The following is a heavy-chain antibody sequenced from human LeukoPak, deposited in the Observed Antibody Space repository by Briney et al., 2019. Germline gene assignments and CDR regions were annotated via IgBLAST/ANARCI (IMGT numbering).Heavy chain of an antibody. D-gene: IGHD5-18*01. CDR3: ARHGPYRYGAPYYGMDV. CDR2: IYPGDSDT. V-gene: IGHV5-51*01. Sequence: GESLKISCKGSGYSFTSYWIGWVRQMPGKGLEWMGIIYPGDSDTRYRPSFQGQVTISADKSISTAYLQWSSLKASDTAMYYCARHGPYRYGAPYYGMDVWGQGTTVTVSS. CDR1: GYSFTSYW. J-gene: IGHJ6*02.